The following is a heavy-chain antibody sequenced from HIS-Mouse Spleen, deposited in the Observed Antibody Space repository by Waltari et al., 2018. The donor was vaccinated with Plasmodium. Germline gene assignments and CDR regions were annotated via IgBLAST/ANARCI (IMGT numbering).Heavy chain of an antibody. CDR1: GGSFSGYY. Sequence: QVQLQQWGAGLLKPSETLSLTCAVYGGSFSGYYWSWIRQPPGEGLEWIGEINHSGSTNYNPSLKSRVTISVDTSKNQFSLKLSSVTAADTAVYYCARGELTDAFDIWGQGTMVTVSS. V-gene: IGHV4-34*01. CDR3: ARGELTDAFDI. D-gene: IGHD1-26*01. CDR2: INHSGST. J-gene: IGHJ3*02.